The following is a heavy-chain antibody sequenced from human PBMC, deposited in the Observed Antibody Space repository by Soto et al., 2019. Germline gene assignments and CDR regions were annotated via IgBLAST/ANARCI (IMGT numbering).Heavy chain of an antibody. CDR1: GFSLRTSGMC. CDR3: ARISCYYGLYYFDY. Sequence: SGPTLVNPTQTLTLTCTFSGFSLRTSGMCVSWIRQPPGKALEWLALIDWDDDKYYSTSLKTRLTISKDTSKNQVVLTMTNMDPVDTATYYCARISCYYGLYYFDYWGQGTLVTVSS. D-gene: IGHD3-10*01. J-gene: IGHJ4*02. V-gene: IGHV2-70*01. CDR2: IDWDDDK.